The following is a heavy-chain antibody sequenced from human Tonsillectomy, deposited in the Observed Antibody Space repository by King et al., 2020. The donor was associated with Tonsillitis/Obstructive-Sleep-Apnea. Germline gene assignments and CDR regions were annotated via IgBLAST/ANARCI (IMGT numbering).Heavy chain of an antibody. CDR2: IIPIFGTA. Sequence: VQLVESGAEVKKPGSSVKVSCKASGGTFSSYAISWVRQAPGQGLEWMGGIIPIFGTANYAQQFQGRVTITADESTSTAYMGLSSLRSEDTAVYYCARTSQGVEMAPHGYFDLWGRGTLVTVSS. J-gene: IGHJ2*01. CDR3: ARTSQGVEMAPHGYFDL. V-gene: IGHV1-69*01. CDR1: GGTFSSYA. D-gene: IGHD5-24*01.